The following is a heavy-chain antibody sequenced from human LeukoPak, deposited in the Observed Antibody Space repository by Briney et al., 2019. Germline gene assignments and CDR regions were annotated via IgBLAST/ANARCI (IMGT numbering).Heavy chain of an antibody. D-gene: IGHD2-15*01. CDR3: ARDRRYCSGGSCSYYNDY. Sequence: SETLSLTCTVSGGSISSGSYYWSWIRQPAGKGLEWIGRIYTSESTNYNPSLKSRVTISVDTSKNQFSLKLSSVTAADTAVYYCARDRRYCSGGSCSYYNDYWGQGTLVTVSS. CDR1: GGSISSGSYY. CDR2: IYTSEST. V-gene: IGHV4-61*02. J-gene: IGHJ4*02.